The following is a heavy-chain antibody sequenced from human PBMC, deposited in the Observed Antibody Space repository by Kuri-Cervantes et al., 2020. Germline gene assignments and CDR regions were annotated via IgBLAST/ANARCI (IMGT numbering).Heavy chain of an antibody. CDR3: ARRGGFDWLLNYYYYGVDV. D-gene: IGHD3-9*01. J-gene: IGHJ6*02. V-gene: IGHV1-18*01. Sequence: ASVKVSCKASGYTFTSYGISWVRQAPGQGLEWMGWISAYNGNTNYAQKLQGRVTMTTDTSTSTAYMELSSLRDEDTAVYYCARRGGFDWLLNYYYYGVDVWGQGTTVTVSS. CDR2: ISAYNGNT. CDR1: GYTFTSYG.